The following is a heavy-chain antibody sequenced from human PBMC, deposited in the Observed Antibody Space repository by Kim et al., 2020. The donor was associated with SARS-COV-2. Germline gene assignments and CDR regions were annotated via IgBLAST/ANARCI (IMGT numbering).Heavy chain of an antibody. V-gene: IGHV3-23*01. CDR3: ATTDDSSGYYPLGY. CDR1: GFTFSSYA. CDR2: ISGSGGST. Sequence: GGSLRLSCAASGFTFSSYAMSWVRQAPGKGLEWVSAISGSGGSTYYADSVKGRFTISRDNSKNTLYLQMNSLRAEDTAVYYCATTDDSSGYYPLGYWGQGTLVTVSS. J-gene: IGHJ4*02. D-gene: IGHD3-22*01.